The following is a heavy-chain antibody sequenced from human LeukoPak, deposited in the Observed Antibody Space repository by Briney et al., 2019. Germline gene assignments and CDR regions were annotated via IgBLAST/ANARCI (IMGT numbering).Heavy chain of an antibody. V-gene: IGHV3-21*01. CDR3: AKDRDDYGNDC. J-gene: IGHJ4*02. Sequence: GSLRLSCAASGFTFSSYSMNWVRQAPGKGLEWVSSISSSSSYIYYADSVKGRFTISRDNSKNTLWLEMNNLRTDDTAVYYCAKDRDDYGNDCWGQGVLVTVST. D-gene: IGHD4-17*01. CDR2: ISSSSSYI. CDR1: GFTFSSYS.